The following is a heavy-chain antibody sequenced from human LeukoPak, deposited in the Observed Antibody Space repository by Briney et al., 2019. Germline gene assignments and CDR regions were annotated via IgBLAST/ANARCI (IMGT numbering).Heavy chain of an antibody. J-gene: IGHJ5*01. D-gene: IGHD3-16*01. CDR2: IRYDGTEK. CDR1: GFTFSSYG. Sequence: GGSLRLSCAASGFTFSSYGMHWIRQAPGKGLEWVTFIRYDGTEKFYADSVKGRFTVSRDNSENTLFLQMNSLKPEDTAVYFCAKDGGGMLAHSWGHGTLVTVSS. CDR3: AKDGGGMLAHS. V-gene: IGHV3-30*02.